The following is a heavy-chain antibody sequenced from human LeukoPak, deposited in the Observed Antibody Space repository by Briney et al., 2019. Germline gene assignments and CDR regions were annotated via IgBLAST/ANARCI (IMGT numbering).Heavy chain of an antibody. Sequence: ASVKVSCKASGYTFTSCGISWVRQAPGQGLEWMGWISAYNGNTNYAQKLQGRVTMTTDTSTSTAYMELRSLRSDDTAVYYCARMYGIGELFNWFDPWGQGTLVTVSS. V-gene: IGHV1-18*01. CDR2: ISAYNGNT. CDR1: GYTFTSCG. CDR3: ARMYGIGELFNWFDP. D-gene: IGHD3-10*01. J-gene: IGHJ5*02.